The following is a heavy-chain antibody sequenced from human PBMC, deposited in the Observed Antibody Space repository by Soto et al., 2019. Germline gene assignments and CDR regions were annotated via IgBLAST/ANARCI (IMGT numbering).Heavy chain of an antibody. J-gene: IGHJ6*01. CDR3: ATLSGVLRYFDWLLYGMDV. CDR2: ISYDGSNK. CDR1: GFTFSSYG. D-gene: IGHD3-9*01. Sequence: QVQLVESGGGVVQPGRSLRLSCAASGFTFSSYGMHWVRQAPGKGLEWVAVISYDGSNKYYADSVKGRFTISRDNSKNTLYLQMNSLRAEDTAVYYCATLSGVLRYFDWLLYGMDVW. V-gene: IGHV3-30*03.